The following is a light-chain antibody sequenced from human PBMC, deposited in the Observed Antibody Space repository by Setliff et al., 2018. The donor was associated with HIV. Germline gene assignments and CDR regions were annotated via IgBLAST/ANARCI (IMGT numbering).Light chain of an antibody. CDR3: CSDAGDTAFDV. J-gene: IGLJ1*01. CDR2: EVN. V-gene: IGLV2-23*02. Sequence: QSALTQPASVSGSPGQSITISCTGTNSDVGSYNFVSWYQLHPGKAPKLMIYEVNNRPSGVSNRFSGSKSGNTASLTNSGLQAGDEADYYCCSDAGDTAFDVVGIVTKVTVL. CDR1: NSDVGSYNF.